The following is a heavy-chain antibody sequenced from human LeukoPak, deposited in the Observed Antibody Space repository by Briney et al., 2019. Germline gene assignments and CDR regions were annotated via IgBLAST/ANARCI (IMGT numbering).Heavy chain of an antibody. Sequence: GGSLRLSCAASGFTFSGSAMHWVRQASGKGLEWVGRVRSKVNSYATAYAASVKGRFTFSRDDSKNTAYIQMNSLKTEDTAVYYCTRHNYDRSGYGAFDIWGQGTMVTVSS. J-gene: IGHJ3*02. CDR2: VRSKVNSYAT. V-gene: IGHV3-73*01. D-gene: IGHD3-22*01. CDR1: GFTFSGSA. CDR3: TRHNYDRSGYGAFDI.